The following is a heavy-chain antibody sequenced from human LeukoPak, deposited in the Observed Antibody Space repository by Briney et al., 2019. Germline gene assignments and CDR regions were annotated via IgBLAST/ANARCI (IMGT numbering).Heavy chain of an antibody. CDR2: IIPIFGTA. D-gene: IGHD6-6*01. J-gene: IGHJ5*02. V-gene: IGHV1-69*05. CDR1: GGTFSSYA. Sequence: SVKVSFKASGGTFSSYAISWVRQAPGQGLEWMGGIIPIFGTANYAQKFQGRVTITTDESTSTAYMELSSLRSEDTAVYYCTYSSSGWFDPWGQGTLVTVSS. CDR3: TYSSSGWFDP.